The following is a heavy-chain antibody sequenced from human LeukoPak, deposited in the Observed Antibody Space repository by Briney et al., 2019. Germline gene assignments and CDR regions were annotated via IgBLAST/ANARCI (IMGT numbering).Heavy chain of an antibody. CDR2: IYPGDSDT. J-gene: IGHJ4*02. Sequence: GESLKISCKGSGYNFTNYWIAWVRQMPGKGLELMGIIYPGDSDTRYSPSIQGQVTISVDKSISTAYLQWSSLKASDTAMYYCARRVGNIYDGSPYLYYFDYWGQGTLLTVSS. CDR1: GYNFTNYW. D-gene: IGHD3-22*01. V-gene: IGHV5-51*01. CDR3: ARRVGNIYDGSPYLYYFDY.